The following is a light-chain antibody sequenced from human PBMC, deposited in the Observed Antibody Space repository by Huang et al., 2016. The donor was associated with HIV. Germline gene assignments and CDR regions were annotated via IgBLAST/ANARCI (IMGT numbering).Light chain of an antibody. CDR3: QQSYSALGLT. CDR2: VAS. J-gene: IGKJ4*01. V-gene: IGKV1-39*01. Sequence: DIQMTQSPSSSSASVGDRVTIACRASQSIGTYLNWYQQKPGKAPRLLIHVASSLQSGVPSRFSGSGSGTDFTLTISSLQPEDFATYYCQQSYSALGLTFGGGTKVEIK. CDR1: QSIGTY.